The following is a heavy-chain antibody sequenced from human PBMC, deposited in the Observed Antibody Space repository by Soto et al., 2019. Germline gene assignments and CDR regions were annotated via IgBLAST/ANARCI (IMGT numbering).Heavy chain of an antibody. Sequence: QVQLVQSGAEVKKPGASVKVSCKASGYTFTNYAMHWVCQAPGQRLEWMGWINAGNGNTKYSQKFQGRVTITRDTSASTAYMELSSLRSEDTAVYYCARDVAAAGLDYWGQGTLVTVSS. V-gene: IGHV1-3*01. CDR1: GYTFTNYA. J-gene: IGHJ4*02. CDR2: INAGNGNT. D-gene: IGHD6-13*01. CDR3: ARDVAAAGLDY.